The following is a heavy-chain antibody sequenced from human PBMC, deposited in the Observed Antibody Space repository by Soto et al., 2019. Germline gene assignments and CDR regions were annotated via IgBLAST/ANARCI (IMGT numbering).Heavy chain of an antibody. CDR3: ARDYCSSTSCYYNYHGMDV. CDR1: GFTFSSYS. Sequence: EVQLVESGGGLVKPGGSLRLSCAASGFTFSSYSMNWVRQAPGKGLEWVSSISSSSSYIYYADSVKGRFTISRDNAKNSLYLQMNSLRAEDTAVYYCARDYCSSTSCYYNYHGMDVLGQGTTVTVSS. J-gene: IGHJ6*02. D-gene: IGHD2-2*01. V-gene: IGHV3-21*01. CDR2: ISSSSSYI.